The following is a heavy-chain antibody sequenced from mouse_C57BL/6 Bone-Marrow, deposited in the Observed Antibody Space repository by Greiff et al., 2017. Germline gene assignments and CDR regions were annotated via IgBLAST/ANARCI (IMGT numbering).Heavy chain of an antibody. CDR1: GFSLTSYG. Sequence: VHLVESGPGLVAPSQSLSLTCTVSGFSLTSYGVSWVRPPPGTGLEWLGVIWGDGSTNSHSALISRLSISKDNSKSQVFLKLNSLQTDDTATYYCASIPLYYAMDYWGQGTSVTVSS. J-gene: IGHJ4*01. V-gene: IGHV2-3*01. CDR3: ASIPLYYAMDY. CDR2: IWGDGST.